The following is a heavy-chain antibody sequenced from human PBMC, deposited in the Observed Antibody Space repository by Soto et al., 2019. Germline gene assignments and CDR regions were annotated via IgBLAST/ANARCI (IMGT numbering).Heavy chain of an antibody. Sequence: QLQLQESGPGLVKPSETLSLTCTVSGGSISSSSYYWGWIRQPPGKGLEWIGSIYYSGSTYYNPSLKSRVTISVDTSKNQFSLKLSSVTAADTAVYYCARGTGPEVGIAAVWFDPWGQGTLVTVSS. V-gene: IGHV4-39*01. CDR3: ARGTGPEVGIAAVWFDP. CDR2: IYYSGST. CDR1: GGSISSSSYY. J-gene: IGHJ5*02. D-gene: IGHD6-13*01.